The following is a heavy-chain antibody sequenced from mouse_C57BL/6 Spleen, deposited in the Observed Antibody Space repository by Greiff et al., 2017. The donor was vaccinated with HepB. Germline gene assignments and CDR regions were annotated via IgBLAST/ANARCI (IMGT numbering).Heavy chain of an antibody. V-gene: IGHV5-17*01. J-gene: IGHJ2*01. CDR2: ISSGSSTI. CDR1: GFTFSDYG. Sequence: EVKLMESGGGLVKPGGSLKLSCAASGFTFSDYGMHWVRQAPEKGLEWVAYISSGSSTIYYADTVKGRFTISRDNAKNTLFLQMTSLRSEDTAMYYCAKGFYFDYWGQCTTLTVSS. CDR3: AKGFYFDY.